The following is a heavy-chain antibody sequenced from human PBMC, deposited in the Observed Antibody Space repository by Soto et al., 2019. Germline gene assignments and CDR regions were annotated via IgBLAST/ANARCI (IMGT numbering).Heavy chain of an antibody. CDR2: IYYSGST. V-gene: IGHV4-31*03. J-gene: IGHJ3*02. D-gene: IGHD5-12*01. CDR1: GGSISSGGYY. CDR3: ARPMTGPTSAFDI. Sequence: TLSLTCTVSGGSISSGGYYWSWIRQHPGKGLEWIGYIYYSGSTYYNPSLKSRVTISVDTSKNQFSLKLRSVTAADTAGYYCARPMTGPTSAFDIGGPGTIVTV.